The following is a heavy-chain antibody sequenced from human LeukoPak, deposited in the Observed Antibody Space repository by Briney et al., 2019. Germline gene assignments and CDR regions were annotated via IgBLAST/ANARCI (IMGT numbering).Heavy chain of an antibody. Sequence: PGGSLRLSCAASGFTFSSYNMNWVRQPPGKGLEWVSSISSSSGHIHYADSVKGRFTISRDNANNSLYLQMNSLRDEDTAVYYCARDPVTVADPYFDYWGQGSLVTVSS. J-gene: IGHJ4*02. CDR3: ARDPVTVADPYFDY. D-gene: IGHD6-19*01. CDR2: ISSSSGHI. CDR1: GFTFSSYN. V-gene: IGHV3-21*04.